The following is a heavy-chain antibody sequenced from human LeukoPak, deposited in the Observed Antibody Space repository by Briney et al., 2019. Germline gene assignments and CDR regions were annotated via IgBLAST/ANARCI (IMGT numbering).Heavy chain of an antibody. J-gene: IGHJ5*02. V-gene: IGHV3-53*01. CDR3: AREYCSGGSCYPNWFDP. D-gene: IGHD2-15*01. Sequence: GGSLRLSCAASGFTVSSNYMSWVRQAPGKGLEWVSVIYSGGTTYYSDSVRGRFTISRDNSKNTLYLQMNSLRAEDTAVYYCAREYCSGGSCYPNWFDPWGQGTLVTVSS. CDR1: GFTVSSNY. CDR2: IYSGGTT.